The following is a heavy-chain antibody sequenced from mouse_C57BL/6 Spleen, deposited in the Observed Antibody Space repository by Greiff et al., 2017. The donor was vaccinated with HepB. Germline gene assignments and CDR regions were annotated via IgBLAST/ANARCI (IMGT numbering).Heavy chain of an antibody. Sequence: EVQLQQSGPELVKPGASVKISCKASGYSFTGYYMNWVKQSPEKSLEWIGEINPSTGGTTYNQKFKAKATLTVDKSSSTAYMQLKSLTSDDSAVYYCARGLRPGLDYWGQGTSVTVSS. CDR3: ARGLRPGLDY. V-gene: IGHV1-42*01. CDR2: INPSTGGT. D-gene: IGHD1-1*01. J-gene: IGHJ4*01. CDR1: GYSFTGYY.